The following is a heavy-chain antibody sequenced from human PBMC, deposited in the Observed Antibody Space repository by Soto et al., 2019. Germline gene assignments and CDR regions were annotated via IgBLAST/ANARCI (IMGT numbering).Heavy chain of an antibody. J-gene: IGHJ4*02. D-gene: IGHD6-6*01. V-gene: IGHV3-33*08. CDR1: GFTFSSYG. CDR2: IWYDGSNK. CDR3: ARGLLDSSSSYFDY. Sequence: GGSLRLSCAASGFTFSSYGMHWVRQAPGKGLEWVAVIWYDGSNKYYADSVKGRFTISRDTSKNTLYLQMNSLRAEDTAVYYCARGLLDSSSSYFDYWGQGTLVTVSS.